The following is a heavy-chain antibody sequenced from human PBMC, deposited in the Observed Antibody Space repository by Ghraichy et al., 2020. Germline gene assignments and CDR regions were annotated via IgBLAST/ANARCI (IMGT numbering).Heavy chain of an antibody. CDR1: RSPFSTSF. J-gene: IGHJ6*02. Sequence: ASVKVSCKTSRSPFSTSFMHSSLQSPGHGLEWMGVIHPSGGNTIYAQQFQGRVTLTRDTSSSTVYMEVSSLRSEDTAIYHCARSLPTSDAGMDVWGQGTTVTVSS. D-gene: IGHD2-2*01. CDR3: ARSLPTSDAGMDV. V-gene: IGHV1-46*01. CDR2: IHPSGGNT.